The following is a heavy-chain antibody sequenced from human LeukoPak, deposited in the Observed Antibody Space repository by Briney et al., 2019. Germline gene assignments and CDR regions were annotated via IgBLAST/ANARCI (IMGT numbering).Heavy chain of an antibody. CDR2: IGYDGSTE. D-gene: IGHD6-19*01. CDR1: GFTFSTYA. J-gene: IGHJ4*02. V-gene: IGHV3-30*18. CDR3: AKEYSSGRIDY. Sequence: GGSLRLSCAASGFTFSTYAMHWVRQAPGKGLEWVAVIGYDGSTEYYADSVKGRFTISRDNSKNTLYLQANSLRAEDTAVYYCAKEYSSGRIDYWGQGTLVTVSS.